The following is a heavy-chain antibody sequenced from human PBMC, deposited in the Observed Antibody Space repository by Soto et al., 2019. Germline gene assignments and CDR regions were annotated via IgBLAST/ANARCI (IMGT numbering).Heavy chain of an antibody. J-gene: IGHJ5*02. CDR2: IYPGDSDT. CDR3: ARRTLNYYGSGKHNWFDP. CDR1: GYSFTSYW. Sequence: GESLKISCKGSGYSFTSYWIGWVRQMPGKGLEWMGIIYPGDSDTRYSPSFQGQVTISADKSISTAYLQWSSLKASDTAMYYCARRTLNYYGSGKHNWFDPWGQRTLVTVSS. V-gene: IGHV5-51*01. D-gene: IGHD3-10*01.